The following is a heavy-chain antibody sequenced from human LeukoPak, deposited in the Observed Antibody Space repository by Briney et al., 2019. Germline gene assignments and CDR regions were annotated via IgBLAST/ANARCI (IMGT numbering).Heavy chain of an antibody. J-gene: IGHJ4*02. CDR1: GDYINSRNFY. CDR2: IDYSGSA. V-gene: IGHV4-39*01. D-gene: IGHD4-17*01. Sequence: SETLSLTCSVSGDYINSRNFYWGWIRQPPGKGLEWIGNIDYSGSANYNPSLNSRVTMFIDTSKNQFSLKLSSVTAADTAVYYCARMGGDYVGGYFDYWGQGTLVTVSS. CDR3: ARMGGDYVGGYFDY.